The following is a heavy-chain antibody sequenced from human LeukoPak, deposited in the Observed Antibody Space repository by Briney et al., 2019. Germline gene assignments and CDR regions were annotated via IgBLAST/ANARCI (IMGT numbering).Heavy chain of an antibody. V-gene: IGHV1-69*13. J-gene: IGHJ6*03. D-gene: IGHD6-19*01. CDR3: ARDRGSGRYYYYYMDV. CDR1: GGTFSSYA. Sequence: RASVKVSCKASGGTFSSYAISWVRQAPGQGLEWMGGIIPIFGTANYAQKFQGRVTITADESTSTAYMELSSLRSEDTAVYYCARDRGSGRYYYYYMDVWGKGTTVTISS. CDR2: IIPIFGTA.